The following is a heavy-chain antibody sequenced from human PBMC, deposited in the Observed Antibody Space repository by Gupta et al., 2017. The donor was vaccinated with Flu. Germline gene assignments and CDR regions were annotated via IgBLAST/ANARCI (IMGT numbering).Heavy chain of an antibody. CDR3: ARAPSQYGPSNTCSPYYFDY. D-gene: IGHD2-2*01. V-gene: IGHV4-59*12. J-gene: IGHJ4*02. Sequence: LIRQAREKGLEWIAYIYHSGSTDYNPSHKGRVTISIATSGKQFSLKVNSVTAADTAVYYCARAPSQYGPSNTCSPYYFDYWGQGTLVTVSS. CDR2: IYHSGST.